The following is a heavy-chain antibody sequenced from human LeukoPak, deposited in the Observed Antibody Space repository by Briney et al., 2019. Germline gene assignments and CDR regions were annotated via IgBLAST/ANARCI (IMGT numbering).Heavy chain of an antibody. V-gene: IGHV1-69*04. CDR2: IIPILGIA. CDR3: ARDTIFGVVYS. D-gene: IGHD3-3*01. CDR1: GGTFSSYA. Sequence: ASVMVSCKASGGTFSSYAISWVRQAPGQGLEWMGRIIPILGIANYAQKFQGRVTITADKSTSTAYMELSSLRSEDTAVYYCARDTIFGVVYSWGQGTLVTVSS. J-gene: IGHJ4*02.